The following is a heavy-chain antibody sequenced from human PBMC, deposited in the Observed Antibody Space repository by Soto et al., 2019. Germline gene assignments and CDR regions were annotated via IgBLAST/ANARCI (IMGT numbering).Heavy chain of an antibody. CDR2: FDPEDGET. J-gene: IGHJ4*02. CDR3: ARASGSPLTVYAPLGF. V-gene: IGHV1-24*01. Sequence: GASVKVSCKVSGYTLTELSMHWVRQAPGKGLEWMGGFDPEDGETIYAQKFQGRVTMTEDTSTDTAYMELSSLRSDDTALYFCARASGSPLTVYAPLGFWGQGSLVTVSS. D-gene: IGHD2-8*01. CDR1: GYTLTELS.